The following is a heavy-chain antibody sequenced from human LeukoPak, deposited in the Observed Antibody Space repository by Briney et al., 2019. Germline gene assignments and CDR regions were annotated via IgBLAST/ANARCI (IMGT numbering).Heavy chain of an antibody. CDR1: GFTFSSYS. CDR3: ARPIYGSADYNGMDV. V-gene: IGHV3-64*01. D-gene: IGHD3-10*01. J-gene: IGHJ6*02. Sequence: AGSLRLSCAASGFTFSSYSMKWVRQAPGKGREDVSGISNNGGSKFYANSVKGRFTISRDNSKNTLYLQMGSLRADDMAVYCCARPIYGSADYNGMDVWGQGTTVTVS. CDR2: ISNNGGSK.